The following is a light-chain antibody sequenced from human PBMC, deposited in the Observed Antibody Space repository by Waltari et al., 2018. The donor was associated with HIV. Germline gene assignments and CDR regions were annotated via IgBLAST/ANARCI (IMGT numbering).Light chain of an antibody. Sequence: QSVLTQPPSASWTPGQRVTISCSVSSSHIASNYVYWYPQPPGTPPKLLIYRNNQRPSGVPDRFSGSKSGTSASLAISGLRSEDEADYYCAAWDDSLSGVVFGGGTKLTVL. CDR3: AAWDDSLSGVV. V-gene: IGLV1-47*01. CDR1: SSHIASNY. CDR2: RNN. J-gene: IGLJ2*01.